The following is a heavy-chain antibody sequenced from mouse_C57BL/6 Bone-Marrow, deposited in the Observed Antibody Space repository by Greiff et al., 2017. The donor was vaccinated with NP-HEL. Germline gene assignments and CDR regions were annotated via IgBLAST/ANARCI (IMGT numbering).Heavy chain of an antibody. CDR2: ISYDGSN. CDR1: GYSITSGYY. Sequence: EVHLVESGPGLVKPSQSLSLTCSVTGYSITSGYYWNWIRQFPGNNLEWMGYISYDGSNNYNPSFKNRISITRDTSKNQFFLKLNSVTTEDTATYYCARGKDDAMDYWGQGTSVTVSA. CDR3: ARGKDDAMDY. V-gene: IGHV3-6*01. J-gene: IGHJ4*01.